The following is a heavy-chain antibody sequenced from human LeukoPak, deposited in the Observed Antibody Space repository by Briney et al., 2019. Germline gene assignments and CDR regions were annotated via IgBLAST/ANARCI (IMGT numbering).Heavy chain of an antibody. CDR1: GGSISSYY. D-gene: IGHD3-22*01. CDR3: ARYYDSSGYSFDY. CDR2: IYYSGST. J-gene: IGHJ4*02. V-gene: IGHV4-59*08. Sequence: PSETLSLTCTVSGGSISSYYWSWIRQPPGKGLEWIGYIYYSGSTNYNPSLKSRVTISVDTPKNQFSLKLSSVTAADTAVYYCARYYDSSGYSFDYWGQGTLVTVSS.